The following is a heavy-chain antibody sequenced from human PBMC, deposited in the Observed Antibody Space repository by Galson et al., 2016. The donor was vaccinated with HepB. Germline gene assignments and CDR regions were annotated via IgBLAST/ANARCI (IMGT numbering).Heavy chain of an antibody. CDR2: IFHSGTT. Sequence: TLSLTCTVSGGSISSGGYYWSWIRQHPGKGLEWIGYIFHSGTTYYNPSLKSRVIISIDTSKNQFSLKLTSVTASDTAIYFCARVRVRYFDYWGQGTLVTVSS. CDR3: ARVRVRYFDY. CDR1: GGSISSGGYY. D-gene: IGHD3-3*01. J-gene: IGHJ4*02. V-gene: IGHV4-31*03.